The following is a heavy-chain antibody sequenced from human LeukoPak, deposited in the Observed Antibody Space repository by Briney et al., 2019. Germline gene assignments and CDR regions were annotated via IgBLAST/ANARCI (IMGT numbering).Heavy chain of an antibody. D-gene: IGHD3-10*01. Sequence: ASVKVSCKASGYTFTSYGISWVRQAPGQGLKWMGWISAYNGNTNYAQKLQGRVTMTTDTSTSTAYMELRSLRSDDTAVYYCSAMGQGLDAFDIWGQGTMVTVSS. V-gene: IGHV1-18*01. J-gene: IGHJ3*02. CDR3: SAMGQGLDAFDI. CDR2: ISAYNGNT. CDR1: GYTFTSYG.